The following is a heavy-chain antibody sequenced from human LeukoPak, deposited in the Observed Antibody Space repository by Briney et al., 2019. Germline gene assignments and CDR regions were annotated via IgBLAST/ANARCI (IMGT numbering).Heavy chain of an antibody. D-gene: IGHD6-19*01. CDR3: AREQTGYSSGWTPFDS. V-gene: IGHV3-66*01. Sequence: GGSLRLSCAASGFTVSSNYMNWVRQAPGKGLEWVSVIYSGGSTYYADSVKGRFTISRDNSENTLYLQMNSLRAEDTAVYYCAREQTGYSSGWTPFDSWGQGTLVTVSS. CDR2: IYSGGST. CDR1: GFTVSSNY. J-gene: IGHJ4*02.